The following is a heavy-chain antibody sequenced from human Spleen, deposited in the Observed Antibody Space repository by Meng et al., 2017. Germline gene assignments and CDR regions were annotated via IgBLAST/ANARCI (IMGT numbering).Heavy chain of an antibody. CDR3: AKDIIIAVPPRYYGMDV. CDR2: VSGDGGTT. D-gene: IGHD6-19*01. CDR1: GFTFNNFA. J-gene: IGHJ6*02. Sequence: GESLKISCIASGFTFNNFAMSWVRQAPGKGLEWVSTVSGDGGTTYYADSVKGRFTISRDNSKNTLYVQMNSLRAEDTAVYYCAKDIIIAVPPRYYGMDVWGQGTTVTVSS. V-gene: IGHV3-23*01.